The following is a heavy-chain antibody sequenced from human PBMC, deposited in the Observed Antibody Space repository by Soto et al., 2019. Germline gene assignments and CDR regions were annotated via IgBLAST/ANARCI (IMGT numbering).Heavy chain of an antibody. CDR2: IYHSGST. CDR3: ASEITMVRGVIIIAY. D-gene: IGHD3-10*01. CDR1: GYSISSGYY. V-gene: IGHV4-38-2*01. J-gene: IGHJ4*02. Sequence: SETLSLTCAVSGYSISSGYYWGWIRQPPGKGLEWIGSIYHSGSTYYNPSLKSRVTISVDTSKNQFSLKLSSVTAADTAVYYCASEITMVRGVIIIAYWGQGTLVTVSS.